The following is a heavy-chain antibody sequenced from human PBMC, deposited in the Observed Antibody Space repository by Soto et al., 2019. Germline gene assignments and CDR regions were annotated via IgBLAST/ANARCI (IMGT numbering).Heavy chain of an antibody. CDR2: ISYDGSNK. J-gene: IGHJ4*02. CDR1: GFTFSSYG. D-gene: IGHD2-15*01. V-gene: IGHV3-30*03. CDR3: ASGQDFDY. Sequence: QVQLVESGGGVVQPGRSLRLSCAASGFTFSSYGMHWVRQAPGKGLEWVAVISYDGSNKYYADSVKGRFTISRDNSKNTLYLQMNSLRAEDTAVYYCASGQDFDYWGQGTLDTVSS.